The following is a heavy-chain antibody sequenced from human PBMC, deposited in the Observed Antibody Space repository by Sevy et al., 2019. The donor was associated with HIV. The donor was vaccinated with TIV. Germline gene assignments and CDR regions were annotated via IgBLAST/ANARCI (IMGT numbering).Heavy chain of an antibody. V-gene: IGHV3-30*04. J-gene: IGHJ4*02. D-gene: IGHD6-19*01. CDR2: ISYDGIIK. Sequence: GGCLRLSCAASGFTFNTHAMHCVRQAPGKGLEWVALISYDGIIKYYADSVKGRLTISRDNSKNTLSLQMNSLRIEDSAVYYCAREGAYTCAWSPGNYWGQGTLVTVSS. CDR1: GFTFNTHA. CDR3: AREGAYTCAWSPGNY.